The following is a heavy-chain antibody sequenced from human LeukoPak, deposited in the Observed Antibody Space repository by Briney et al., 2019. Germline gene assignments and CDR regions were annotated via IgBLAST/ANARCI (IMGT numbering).Heavy chain of an antibody. Sequence: GESLKISCKGSGYSFTSYWIGWVRQMPGKGLEWMGIIYPGDSDTRYSPSFEGQVTISADKSISTAYLQWSSLKASDTAMFYCAKSPGYSYGFYHFDYWGQGTLVTVSS. CDR3: AKSPGYSYGFYHFDY. V-gene: IGHV5-51*01. J-gene: IGHJ4*02. CDR2: IYPGDSDT. D-gene: IGHD5-18*01. CDR1: GYSFTSYW.